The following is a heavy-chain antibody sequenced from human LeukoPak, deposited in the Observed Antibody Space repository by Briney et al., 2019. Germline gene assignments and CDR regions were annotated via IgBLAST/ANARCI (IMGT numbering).Heavy chain of an antibody. J-gene: IGHJ4*02. D-gene: IGHD5-24*01. V-gene: IGHV4-34*01. CDR2: INHSGST. CDR1: GGSFSGYY. CDR3: ASSDKHGYNGY. Sequence: PSETLSLTCAVYGGSFSGYYWSWIRQPPGKGLEWIGEINHSGSTNYNPSLKSRVTISVDTSKNQFSLKLSSVTAADTAVYYCASSDKHGYNGYWGQGTLVTVSS.